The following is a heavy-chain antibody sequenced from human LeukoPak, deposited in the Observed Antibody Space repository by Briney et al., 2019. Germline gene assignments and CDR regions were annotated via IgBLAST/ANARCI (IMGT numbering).Heavy chain of an antibody. D-gene: IGHD3-16*01. CDR2: IYTSGST. CDR1: GGSISSGSYY. Sequence: PSETLSLTCTVSGGSISSGSYYWSWIRQPAGKGLEWSGRIYTSGSTNYNPSLKSRVTISVDTSKNQFSLKLSSVTAADTAVYYCAREGVWFDPWGQGTLVTVSS. CDR3: AREGVWFDP. J-gene: IGHJ5*02. V-gene: IGHV4-61*02.